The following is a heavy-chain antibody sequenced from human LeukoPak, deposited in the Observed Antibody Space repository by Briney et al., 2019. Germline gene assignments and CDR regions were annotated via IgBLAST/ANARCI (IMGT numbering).Heavy chain of an antibody. Sequence: GGSLRLSCAASGFSFSSYSMNWVRQAPGKGLEWVSSISSSSSYIYYADSVKGRFTISRDNAKNSLYLQMNSLRAGDTAVYYCARGGNYLLCDYRGQGTLVTVSS. D-gene: IGHD4-23*01. J-gene: IGHJ4*02. V-gene: IGHV3-21*01. CDR2: ISSSSSYI. CDR3: ARGGNYLLCDY. CDR1: GFSFSSYS.